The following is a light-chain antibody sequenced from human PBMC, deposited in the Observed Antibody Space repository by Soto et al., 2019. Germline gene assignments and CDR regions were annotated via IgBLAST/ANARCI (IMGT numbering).Light chain of an antibody. CDR2: GAS. J-gene: IGKJ5*01. V-gene: IGKV3-20*01. Sequence: EIVMTQSPATLTVSPGERATLSCRASQSVSSKLAWYQQKPGQAPRLLIYGASSRATGIPDRSSGSGSGTDFTLTISRLEPEDFAVYYCQQCGSSPITFGQGTLLEIK. CDR1: QSVSSK. CDR3: QQCGSSPIT.